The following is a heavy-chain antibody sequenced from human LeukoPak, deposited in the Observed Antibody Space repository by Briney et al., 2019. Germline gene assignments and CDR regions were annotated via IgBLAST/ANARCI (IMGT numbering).Heavy chain of an antibody. V-gene: IGHV4-59*01. Sequence: SETLSLTCNVSGGSISSYYWSWIRQPPGKGLEWIGYIYYSGSTNYNPSLKSRVTISVDTSKNQFSLKLSSVTAADTAVYYCARGYYGSGLNFDYWGQGTLVTVSS. D-gene: IGHD3-10*01. CDR3: ARGYYGSGLNFDY. J-gene: IGHJ4*02. CDR2: IYYSGST. CDR1: GGSISSYY.